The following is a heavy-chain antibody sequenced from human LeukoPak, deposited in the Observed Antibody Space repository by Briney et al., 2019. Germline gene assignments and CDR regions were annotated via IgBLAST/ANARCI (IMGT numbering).Heavy chain of an antibody. J-gene: IGHJ1*01. CDR3: ARNGREARHSQH. Sequence: ASVKVSCKASGYTFTSYDINWVRQATGQGLEWMGWMNPNSGNTGYAQKFQGRVTITRNTSISTAYMELSSLRSEDTAVYYCARNGREARHSQHWGQGTLVTVSS. CDR1: GYTFTSYD. D-gene: IGHD6-6*01. V-gene: IGHV1-8*03. CDR2: MNPNSGNT.